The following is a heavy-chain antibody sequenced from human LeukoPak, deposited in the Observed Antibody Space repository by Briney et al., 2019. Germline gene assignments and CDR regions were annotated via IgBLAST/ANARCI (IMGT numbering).Heavy chain of an antibody. J-gene: IGHJ6*02. D-gene: IGHD3-9*01. CDR3: AKVNEILTGYWDYDFGMDV. Sequence: GGSLRLSCAASGFTFSSYAMSCVRQAPGKGREWVSAISGSGGSTYYADTVQGRFTISRDNSKHTLYLQMNSLRAEDTAVYYCAKVNEILTGYWDYDFGMDVWGQRTTVTVSS. V-gene: IGHV3-23*01. CDR2: ISGSGGST. CDR1: GFTFSSYA.